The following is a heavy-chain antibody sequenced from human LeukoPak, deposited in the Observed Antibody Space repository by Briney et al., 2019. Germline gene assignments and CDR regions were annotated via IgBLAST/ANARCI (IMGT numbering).Heavy chain of an antibody. CDR1: GGTFSSYA. CDR2: IIPIFGTA. J-gene: IGHJ6*02. D-gene: IGHD2-2*01. Sequence: SVKVSCKASGGTFSSYAISRVRQAPGQGLEWMGGIIPIFGTANYAQKFQGRVTITADESTSTAYMELSSLRSEDTAVYYCARGSVVVPAAMSRPYYYYYYGMDVWGQGTTVTVSS. CDR3: ARGSVVVPAAMSRPYYYYYYGMDV. V-gene: IGHV1-69*13.